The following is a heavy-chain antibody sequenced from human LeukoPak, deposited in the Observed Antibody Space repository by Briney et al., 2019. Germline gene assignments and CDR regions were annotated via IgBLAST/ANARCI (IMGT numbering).Heavy chain of an antibody. J-gene: IGHJ4*02. V-gene: IGHV3-33*01. CDR1: GFTFSSYG. D-gene: IGHD3-10*01. Sequence: GGSLRLSCAASGFTFSSYGMHWVRQAPGKGLEWVAVIWYDGSNKYYADSVEGRFTISRDNSKNTLYLQMNSLRAEDAAVYYCARDLLWFGESYPRGFDYWGQGTLVTVSS. CDR3: ARDLLWFGESYPRGFDY. CDR2: IWYDGSNK.